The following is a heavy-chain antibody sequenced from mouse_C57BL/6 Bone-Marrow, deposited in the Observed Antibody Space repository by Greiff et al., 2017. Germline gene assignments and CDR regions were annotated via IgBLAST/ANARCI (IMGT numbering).Heavy chain of an antibody. J-gene: IGHJ3*01. CDR1: GFSLTSYA. D-gene: IGHD1-1*01. CDR3: ARFYYGRPFAY. V-gene: IGHV2-9-1*01. Sequence: VKLMESGPGLVAPSQSLSITCTVSGFSLTSYAISWVRQPPGKGLEWLGVIWTGGGTNYNSAPKSRLSISKDNAKSQIFLKRNSLQTDDAARYYCARFYYGRPFAYWGQGTLVTVSA. CDR2: IWTGGGT.